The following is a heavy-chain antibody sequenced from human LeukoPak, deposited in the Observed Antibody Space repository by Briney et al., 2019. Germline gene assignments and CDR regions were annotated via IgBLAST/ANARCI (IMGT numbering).Heavy chain of an antibody. CDR2: IYTSGST. Sequence: SDTLSLTCTVSGRSISSYYWSCIRQPAGKGLEWIGRIYTSGSTNYNPSLKSRVTMSVDTSKHQFSLKLSSVTAADTAVYYCARDRILARSTNSYYMDVWGKGTTVTVSS. CDR1: GRSISSYY. D-gene: IGHD1-1*01. V-gene: IGHV4-4*07. CDR3: ARDRILARSTNSYYMDV. J-gene: IGHJ6*03.